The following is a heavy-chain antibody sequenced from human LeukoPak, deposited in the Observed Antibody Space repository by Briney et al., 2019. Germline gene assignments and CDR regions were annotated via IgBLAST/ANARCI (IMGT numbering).Heavy chain of an antibody. CDR2: IYYSGST. CDR3: ARDSTSGNYYDY. D-gene: IGHD1-26*01. Sequence: SETLSLTCTVSGGSISGYYWSWIRQPPGKGLEWIGYIYYSGSTNYNPSLKSRVTISVDTSKNQFSLKLSSVTAADTAVYYCARDSTSGNYYDYWGQGTLVTVSS. J-gene: IGHJ4*02. CDR1: GGSISGYY. V-gene: IGHV4-59*01.